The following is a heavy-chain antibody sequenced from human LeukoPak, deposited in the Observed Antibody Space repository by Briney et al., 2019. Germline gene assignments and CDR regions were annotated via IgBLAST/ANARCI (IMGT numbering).Heavy chain of an antibody. CDR1: GFTFSDYA. J-gene: IGHJ6*02. D-gene: IGHD6-13*01. V-gene: IGHV3-43*02. CDR3: AKGSPHIAAAEDYYYYGMDV. Sequence: GGSLRLSCAASGFTFSDYAMHWVRHAPGKGLEWVSLISGDGGSTYYADSVKGRFTISRDNSKNSLYLQMNSLRTEDAALYYCAKGSPHIAAAEDYYYYGMDVWGQGTTVTVSS. CDR2: ISGDGGST.